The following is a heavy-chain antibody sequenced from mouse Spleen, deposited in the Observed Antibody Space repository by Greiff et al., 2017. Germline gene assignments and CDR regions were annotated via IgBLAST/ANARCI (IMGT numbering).Heavy chain of an antibody. CDR3: ARSGGDVGYFDV. CDR2: IYPRSGNT. Sequence: QVQLQQSGAELARPGASVKLSCKASGYTFTSYGISWVKQRTGQGLEWIGEIYPRSGNTYYNEKFKGKATLTADKSSSTAYMELRSLTSEDSAVYFCARSGGDVGYFDVWGAGTTVTVSS. V-gene: IGHV1-81*01. J-gene: IGHJ1*01. D-gene: IGHD3-3*01. CDR1: GYTFTSYG.